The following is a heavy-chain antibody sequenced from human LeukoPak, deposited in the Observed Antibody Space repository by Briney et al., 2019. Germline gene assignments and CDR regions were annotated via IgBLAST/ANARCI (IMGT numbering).Heavy chain of an antibody. Sequence: GESLKISCKGSGYKFTNYWIGWVRQTPGKGLEWMGVVYPGDSDTKYSPSFQGQVTISADKSVNAVFLQWSSLKASDTAMYYCATSYSRSSVYFYYGIDVWGQGTTVTVSS. CDR3: ATSYSRSSVYFYYGIDV. CDR1: GYKFTNYW. CDR2: VYPGDSDT. D-gene: IGHD6-6*01. J-gene: IGHJ6*02. V-gene: IGHV5-51*01.